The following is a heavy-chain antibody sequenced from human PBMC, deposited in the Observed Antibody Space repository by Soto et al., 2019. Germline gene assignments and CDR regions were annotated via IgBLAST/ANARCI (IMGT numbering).Heavy chain of an antibody. CDR3: TLECGGAPCYTGY. J-gene: IGHJ4*02. Sequence: QLVQSGAAVKMPGASVKVSCKASGYTFTSYGISWVRQAPGQGLEWMGWISANNGKRRSSQTLQDRVTLTTDTSTSSAYMELRSLRSDDTAVYYCTLECGGAPCYTGYGGQGTQVTVSS. CDR2: ISANNGKR. V-gene: IGHV1-18*01. D-gene: IGHD2-21*01. CDR1: GYTFTSYG.